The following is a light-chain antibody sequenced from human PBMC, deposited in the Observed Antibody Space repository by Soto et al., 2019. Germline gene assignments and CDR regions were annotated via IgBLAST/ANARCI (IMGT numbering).Light chain of an antibody. CDR3: SSYTSSSTRV. V-gene: IGLV2-14*01. J-gene: IGLJ1*01. Sequence: QSVLTQPASVSGSPGQSITISCTGTSSDVGGYNYVSWYQQHPGKDPKLMIYEVSNRPSGVSNRFSGSKSGNTASLTISGLQAEDEADYYRSSYTSSSTRVFGTGTKV. CDR2: EVS. CDR1: SSDVGGYNY.